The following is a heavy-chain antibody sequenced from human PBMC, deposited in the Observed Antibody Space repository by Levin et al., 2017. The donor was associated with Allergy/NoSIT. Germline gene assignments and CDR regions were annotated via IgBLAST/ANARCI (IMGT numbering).Heavy chain of an antibody. CDR3: ARILGGYGNEFDY. CDR2: MNPNSGDT. D-gene: IGHD5-18*01. Sequence: GESLKISCKASGYTFSGDTFTNYDINWVRQATGRGLEWMGWMNPNSGDTGYAPKFQGRVTMTRNPSISTAYMELTSLTSEDTAVYYCARILGGYGNEFDYWGQGTLVTVSS. J-gene: IGHJ4*02. V-gene: IGHV1-8*01. CDR1: GYTFSGDTFTNYD.